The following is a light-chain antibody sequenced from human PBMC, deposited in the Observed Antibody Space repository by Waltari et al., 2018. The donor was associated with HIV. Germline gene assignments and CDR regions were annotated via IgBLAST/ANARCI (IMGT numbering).Light chain of an antibody. Sequence: QSALTQPPSASGSPGQSVTISCTGSSSDVGGYNYVSWYQQHPGKAPKRIIYEVTNRPSGVPDRFSGSKSGNTASLTVSGLQAEDEADYYCSSYPGSFPWVFGGGTKLTVL. V-gene: IGLV2-8*01. CDR1: SSDVGGYNY. CDR2: EVT. J-gene: IGLJ3*02. CDR3: SSYPGSFPWV.